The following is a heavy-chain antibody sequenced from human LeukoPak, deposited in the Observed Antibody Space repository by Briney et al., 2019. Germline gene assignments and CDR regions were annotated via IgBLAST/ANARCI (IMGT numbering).Heavy chain of an antibody. Sequence: AVKVSCKASGFTFTSSAVQWVRQARGQRRTWIGWIVVGSGNTNYAQKFQERVTITRDMSTSTAYMELSSLRSEDTAVYYCVGSSGYSPLPDYWGQGTLVTVSS. D-gene: IGHD3-22*01. CDR1: GFTFTSSA. CDR2: IVVGSGNT. CDR3: VGSSGYSPLPDY. V-gene: IGHV1-58*01. J-gene: IGHJ4*02.